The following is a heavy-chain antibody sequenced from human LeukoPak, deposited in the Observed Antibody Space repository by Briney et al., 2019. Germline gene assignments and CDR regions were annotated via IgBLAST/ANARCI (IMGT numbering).Heavy chain of an antibody. CDR2: IYQSGST. D-gene: IGHD1-14*01. V-gene: IGHV4-38-2*01. CDR3: ARTGTGNYFDY. Sequence: SETLSLTCAVSGYSLSSGYFWGWIGQLPGKGREWIETIYQSGSTYYNPSLKSRDTTSVETSENQLSLKLPSVTAADTAVNYCARTGTGNYFDYWGQGTLVTVSS. CDR1: GYSLSSGYF. J-gene: IGHJ4*02.